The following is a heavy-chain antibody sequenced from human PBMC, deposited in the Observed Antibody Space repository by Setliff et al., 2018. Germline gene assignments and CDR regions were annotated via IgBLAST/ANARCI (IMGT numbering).Heavy chain of an antibody. D-gene: IGHD3-3*01. CDR1: GGTFSSYA. CDR3: AGEFYSFWSGYTDRQYYFYGMDV. Sequence: SVKVSCKASGGTFSSYAISWVRQAPGQGFEWMGGIIPVFGTADYAQKFQGRVTITADESTTTFYMEVSSLRSDDTAVYYCAGEFYSFWSGYTDRQYYFYGMDVWGQGTAVTVSS. J-gene: IGHJ6*02. CDR2: IIPVFGTA. V-gene: IGHV1-69*13.